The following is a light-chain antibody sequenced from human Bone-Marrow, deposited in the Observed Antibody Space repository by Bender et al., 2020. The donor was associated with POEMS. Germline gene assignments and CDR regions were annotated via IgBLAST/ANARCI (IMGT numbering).Light chain of an antibody. CDR3: AVWDDSLNGWV. CDR1: GSDIGAYNY. CDR2: DVT. Sequence: QSALTQPASVSGSLGQSITISCTGTGSDIGAYNYVSWHQQHPGKAPKLIIYDVTNRPSGVSIRFSGSRSGTSASLAISGLQSEDEADYYCAVWDDSLNGWVFGGGTKLTVL. V-gene: IGLV2-14*03. J-gene: IGLJ3*02.